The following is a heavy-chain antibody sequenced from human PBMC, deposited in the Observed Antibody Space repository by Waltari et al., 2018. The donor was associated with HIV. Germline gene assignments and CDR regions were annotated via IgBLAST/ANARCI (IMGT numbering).Heavy chain of an antibody. CDR1: RGSYTNHH. V-gene: IGHV4-34*02. Sequence: GQLQQWAAELSKPSHTLTLTCAVHRGSYTNHHWTWLRETEGRGLEWIGDVSHSGSTNYNPSVSGRATISIDRSRNQFSLSVKYVTAADTALYFCARGQLRGTRFYNYGSGITFDSWGQGTQVTVSS. CDR2: VSHSGST. D-gene: IGHD3-10*01. J-gene: IGHJ5*01. CDR3: ARGQLRGTRFYNYGSGITFDS.